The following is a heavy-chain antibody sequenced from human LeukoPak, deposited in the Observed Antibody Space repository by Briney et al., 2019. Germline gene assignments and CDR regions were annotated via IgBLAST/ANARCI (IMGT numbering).Heavy chain of an antibody. Sequence: PGGSLRLSCAASGFTFSTYNMNWVRQAPGKGLEWVSSISSSSNYIYYADSVKGRFTISRDNAKNSLYLQMNSLRAEDTDVYYCARDVVAAAPDAFAIWGQGTMVTVSS. J-gene: IGHJ3*02. CDR3: ARDVVAAAPDAFAI. CDR1: GFTFSTYN. V-gene: IGHV3-21*01. D-gene: IGHD2-15*01. CDR2: ISSSSNYI.